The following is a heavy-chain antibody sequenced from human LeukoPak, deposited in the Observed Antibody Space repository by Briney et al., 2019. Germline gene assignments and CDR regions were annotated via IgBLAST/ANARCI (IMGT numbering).Heavy chain of an antibody. V-gene: IGHV3-23*01. CDR1: GFTFSSYA. CDR3: AREKDSSSLGNSFDY. D-gene: IGHD6-6*01. Sequence: GGSLRLSCAASGFTFSSYAMSWVRQAPGKGLEWVSAISGSGGSTYYADSVKGRFTISRDNSKNTLYLQMNSLRAEDTAVYYCAREKDSSSLGNSFDYWGQGTLVTVSS. J-gene: IGHJ4*02. CDR2: ISGSGGST.